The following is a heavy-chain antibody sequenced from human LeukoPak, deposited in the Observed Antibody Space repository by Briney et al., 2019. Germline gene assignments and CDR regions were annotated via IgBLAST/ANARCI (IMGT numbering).Heavy chain of an antibody. V-gene: IGHV4-39*01. CDR2: IYYSGST. CDR1: GGSISSSSYY. J-gene: IGHJ6*03. CDR3: ARQEYYYFYMDV. Sequence: SETLSLTCTVSGGSISSSSYYWGWIRQPPGKGLEWIGSIYYSGSTYYNPSLKSRVTISVDTSKNQFSLKLTSVTAADTAVYYCARQEYYYFYMDVWGTGTTVTVSS.